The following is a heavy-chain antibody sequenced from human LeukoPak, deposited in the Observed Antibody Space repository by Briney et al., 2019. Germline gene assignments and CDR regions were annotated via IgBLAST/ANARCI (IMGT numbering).Heavy chain of an antibody. J-gene: IGHJ3*02. CDR2: ISRSRSYI. Sequence: GGSLRLYCAASGFTFSSYSMNWVRQAPGKGLEWVSSISRSRSYIYYADSVKGRFTISRDNAKNSLYLQMNSLRAEDTAVYYCASTLLLGAFDIWGQGTMVTVSS. V-gene: IGHV3-21*01. CDR3: ASTLLLGAFDI. D-gene: IGHD3-10*01. CDR1: GFTFSSYS.